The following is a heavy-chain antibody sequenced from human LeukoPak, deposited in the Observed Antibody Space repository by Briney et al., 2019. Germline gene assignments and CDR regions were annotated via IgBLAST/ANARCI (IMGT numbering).Heavy chain of an antibody. V-gene: IGHV3-49*04. CDR3: TRVVPAAMRYGNYYYYMDV. CDR1: GFTVSSNS. D-gene: IGHD2-2*01. CDR2: IRSKAYGGTT. Sequence: GGSLRLSCTVSGFTVSSNSMSWVRQAPGKGLEWVGFIRSKAYGGTTEYTASVKGRFTISRDDSKSIAYLQMNSLKTEDTAVYYCTRVVPAAMRYGNYYYYMDVWGKGTTVTISS. J-gene: IGHJ6*03.